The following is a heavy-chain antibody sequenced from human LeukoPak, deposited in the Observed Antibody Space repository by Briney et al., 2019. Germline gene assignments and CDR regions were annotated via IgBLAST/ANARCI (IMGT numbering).Heavy chain of an antibody. CDR1: GFTFSRSA. D-gene: IGHD6-13*01. Sequence: PGGSLRLSCAASGFTFSRSAMTWVRQTPGKGLNWVSSISSSGNTYYADSVKGRFTISRDNSKNMLYLQMNSLRAEDTAVYYCAKDRGYSSSWYPEGNWFDPWGQGTLVTVSS. J-gene: IGHJ5*02. V-gene: IGHV3-23*01. CDR2: ISSSGNT. CDR3: AKDRGYSSSWYPEGNWFDP.